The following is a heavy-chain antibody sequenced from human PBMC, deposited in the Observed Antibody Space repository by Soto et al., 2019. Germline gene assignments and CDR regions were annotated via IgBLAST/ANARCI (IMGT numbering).Heavy chain of an antibody. CDR3: AKGASHAPFEK. J-gene: IGHJ4*02. V-gene: IGHV3-11*01. Sequence: LRLSCATSGFTFSDFYMSWVRQAPGKGPEWVSYISDDGYTIYYADSVKGRFTISRDNAKNSLDLQMTNLRAEDTAVYYCAKGASHAPFEKWGRGTLVTVSS. CDR1: GFTFSDFY. CDR2: ISDDGYTI.